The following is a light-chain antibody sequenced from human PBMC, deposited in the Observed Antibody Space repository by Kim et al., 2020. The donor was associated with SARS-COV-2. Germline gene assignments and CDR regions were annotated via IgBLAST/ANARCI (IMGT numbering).Light chain of an antibody. V-gene: IGLV3-19*01. CDR2: GKN. CDR1: SLRSYY. Sequence: ALGQTVRITCQGDSLRSYYASWYQHKPGHAPVLVISGKNNRPSGIPDRFSGSSSGNTASLTITGAQAEDDADYFCNTRDSSGNHLVFGGGTKLTVL. J-gene: IGLJ3*02. CDR3: NTRDSSGNHLV.